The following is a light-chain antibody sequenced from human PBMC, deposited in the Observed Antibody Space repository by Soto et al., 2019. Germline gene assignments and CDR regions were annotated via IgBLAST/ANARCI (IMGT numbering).Light chain of an antibody. V-gene: IGKV3D-20*02. CDR1: QSVSSTF. Sequence: EIVLTQSPGTLSLSPGDSATLSCRASQSVSSTFLAWYQHKPGRPPRLLIHGASSRATGIPDRFTGSGSGTDFTLTISRLEPEDFAVYYCQQRSNWPFTFGGGTKVEIK. CDR3: QQRSNWPFT. CDR2: GAS. J-gene: IGKJ4*01.